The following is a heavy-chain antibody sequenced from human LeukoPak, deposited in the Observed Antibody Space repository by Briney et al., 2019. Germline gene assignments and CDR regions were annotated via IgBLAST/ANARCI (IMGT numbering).Heavy chain of an antibody. CDR2: VSWNRGSI. D-gene: IGHD3-9*01. CDR3: AKGSDILTGDAFDI. Sequence: PGGPLRLSCAASGFTFDDYAMHWVRQAPGKGLEWVAGVSWNRGSIGYADFVKGRFTISRDNAKNSLYLQMNSLRAEDMALYYCAKGSDILTGDAFDIWGQGTMVTVSS. J-gene: IGHJ3*02. CDR1: GFTFDDYA. V-gene: IGHV3-9*03.